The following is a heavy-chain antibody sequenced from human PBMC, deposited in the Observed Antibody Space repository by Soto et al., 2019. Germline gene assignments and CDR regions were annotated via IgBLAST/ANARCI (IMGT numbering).Heavy chain of an antibody. CDR3: ATVPCSSGPP. V-gene: IGHV3-15*07. CDR2: IKPKSEGETA. D-gene: IGHD6-19*01. Sequence: EMQLVQSGGGLVKPGGSLRLSCVASRFNFSAAWLNWIRQAPGKGLEWVGRIKPKSEGETADYTAPVRGRCTISRDDLQITLHLQMDSLTTVDTCVYYCATVPCSSGPPWGLGVLVTVSS. CDR1: RFNFSAAW. J-gene: IGHJ4*02.